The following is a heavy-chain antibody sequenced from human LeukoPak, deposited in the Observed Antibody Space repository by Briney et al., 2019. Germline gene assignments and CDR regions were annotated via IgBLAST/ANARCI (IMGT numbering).Heavy chain of an antibody. CDR3: ARGVTNPDY. Sequence: GSLRLSCAASGFTFSSYAMSWVRQPPGKGLEWIGEISHSGSTNYNPSLKSRVTISVDTSKNQFSLRLSSVTAADTAVYYCARGVTNPDYWGQGTLVTVSS. CDR2: ISHSGST. J-gene: IGHJ4*02. V-gene: IGHV4-34*01. CDR1: GFTFSSYA. D-gene: IGHD1-14*01.